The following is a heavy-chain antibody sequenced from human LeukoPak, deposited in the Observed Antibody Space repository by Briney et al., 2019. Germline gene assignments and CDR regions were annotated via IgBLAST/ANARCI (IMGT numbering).Heavy chain of an antibody. CDR2: IIPIFGTA. Sequence: SVKVSCKASGGTFSSYAISWVRQAPGQGLEWMGGIIPIFGTANYAQKFQGRVTITADESTSTAYMELSSLRSEDTAVYYCTREDDSSGYRPFDIWGQGTMVTVSS. J-gene: IGHJ3*02. CDR1: GGTFSSYA. V-gene: IGHV1-69*01. D-gene: IGHD3-22*01. CDR3: TREDDSSGYRPFDI.